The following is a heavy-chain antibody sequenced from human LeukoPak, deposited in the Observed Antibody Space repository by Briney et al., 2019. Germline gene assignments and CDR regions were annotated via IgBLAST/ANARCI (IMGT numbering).Heavy chain of an antibody. CDR1: GFTVSSNY. Sequence: PGGSLRLSCVASGFTVSSNYMSWVRQAPGKGLEWVSVIYSGGSTYYADSVKGRFTISRDNSKNTLYLQMKGLRAEDTAVYYCAREAPLDHVWGSYRPYSDGARGGIDYWGQGTLVSVSS. CDR3: AREAPLDHVWGSYRPYSDGARGGIDY. J-gene: IGHJ4*02. D-gene: IGHD3-16*02. CDR2: IYSGGST. V-gene: IGHV3-53*01.